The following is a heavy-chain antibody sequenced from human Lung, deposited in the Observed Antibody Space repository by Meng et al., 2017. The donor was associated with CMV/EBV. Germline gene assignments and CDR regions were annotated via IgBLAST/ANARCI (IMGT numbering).Heavy chain of an antibody. Sequence: SVXVSXKASGGTFSSYSISWVRQAPGQGLEWMGGIIPIFGTANYAQKFQGRVTITTDESTSTAYMELSRLRSEATAVYYCARENISGWYEYYGMDVWGQGTXVTVSS. V-gene: IGHV1-69*05. CDR1: GGTFSSYS. D-gene: IGHD6-19*01. CDR2: IIPIFGTA. CDR3: ARENISGWYEYYGMDV. J-gene: IGHJ6*02.